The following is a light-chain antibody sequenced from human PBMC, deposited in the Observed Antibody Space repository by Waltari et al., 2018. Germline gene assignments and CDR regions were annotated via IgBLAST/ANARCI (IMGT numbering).Light chain of an antibody. J-gene: IGKJ1*01. CDR2: KAS. V-gene: IGKV1-5*03. CDR1: QSINNW. Sequence: DIQMTQSPSTLSASVGDRVTITCRASQSINNWLAWFQLKPGKAPKLLIYKASNLESGVPSRFSGSASGTEFTLTISSLQPDDFASYYCQHFYGNPWTFGQGT. CDR3: QHFYGNPWT.